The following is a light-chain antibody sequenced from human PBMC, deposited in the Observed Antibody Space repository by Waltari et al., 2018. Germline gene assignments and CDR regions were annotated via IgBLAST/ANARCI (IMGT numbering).Light chain of an antibody. Sequence: QTVVTQEPSLTVSPGGQVTLTCASSTGTVTSNYYPNWFQQKPGQAPRALICNTNNIHSWTPARFSGSLLGGKAALTLSGVQPEDEAEYYCLIYFGAAWVFGGGTRLTVL. V-gene: IGLV7-43*01. CDR2: NTN. CDR1: TGTVTSNYY. J-gene: IGLJ3*02. CDR3: LIYFGAAWV.